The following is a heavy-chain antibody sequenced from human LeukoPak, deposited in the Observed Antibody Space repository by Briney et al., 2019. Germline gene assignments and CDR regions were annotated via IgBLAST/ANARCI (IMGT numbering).Heavy chain of an antibody. V-gene: IGHV3-23*01. CDR2: ISGSGGST. D-gene: IGHD4-11*01. Sequence: GGSLRLSCAASGFTFSSYAMSWVRQAPGKGLEWVSAISGSGGSTYYADSVKGRFTISRDNSKNTLYLQMNSLRAEDTAVYYCAKDMGTVTYPPDAFDIWGQGTMVTVSS. J-gene: IGHJ3*02. CDR1: GFTFSSYA. CDR3: AKDMGTVTYPPDAFDI.